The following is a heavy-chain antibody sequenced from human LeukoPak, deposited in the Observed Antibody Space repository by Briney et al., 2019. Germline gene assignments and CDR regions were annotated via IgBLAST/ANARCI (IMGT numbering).Heavy chain of an antibody. CDR3: VTISGWPDDY. Sequence: ASVKVSCKVSGYAFTDYYMHWVQQAPGKGLEWMGLVDPKDGETIYAEKFQGRVTITADTSTDTAYMELSSLRSEDTAVYYCVTISGWPDDYWGQGTLVTVSS. V-gene: IGHV1-69-2*01. J-gene: IGHJ4*02. CDR2: VDPKDGET. D-gene: IGHD3-10*01. CDR1: GYAFTDYY.